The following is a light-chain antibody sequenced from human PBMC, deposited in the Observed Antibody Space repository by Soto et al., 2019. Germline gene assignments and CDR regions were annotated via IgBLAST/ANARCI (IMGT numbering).Light chain of an antibody. CDR2: AAS. Sequence: DIQVTQSPSSLSASVGYRVTITCLASQSISSYLNWYQQKPGKAPKLLIYAASSLQSGVPSRFSGSGSGTDFTLTISSLQPEDFATYYCQQSYSTPPTFGGGTKVDI. J-gene: IGKJ4*01. CDR3: QQSYSTPPT. CDR1: QSISSY. V-gene: IGKV1-39*01.